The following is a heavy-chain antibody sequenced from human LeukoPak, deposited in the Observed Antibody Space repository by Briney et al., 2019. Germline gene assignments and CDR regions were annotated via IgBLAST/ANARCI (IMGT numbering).Heavy chain of an antibody. Sequence: ASVKVSCKASGYTFTGYYMHWVRQAPGQGLEWMGWINPNSGGTNYAQKFQGRVTMTRDTSISTAYMELSRLRSDDTAVYYCARGGTAARPHHNWFDPWGQGTLVTVSS. V-gene: IGHV1-2*02. J-gene: IGHJ5*02. CDR3: ARGGTAARPHHNWFDP. CDR1: GYTFTGYY. CDR2: INPNSGGT. D-gene: IGHD6-6*01.